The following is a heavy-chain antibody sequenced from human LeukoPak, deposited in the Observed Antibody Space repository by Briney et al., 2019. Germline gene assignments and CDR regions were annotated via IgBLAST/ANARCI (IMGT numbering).Heavy chain of an antibody. V-gene: IGHV3-30-3*01. CDR2: ISYDGSYT. D-gene: IGHD3-22*01. Sequence: PGRSLRLSCAASGFTFSNYPMHWVRQAPGKGLEWVAVISYDGSYTYYADSVKGRLTISRDNSKNTLYLQMNSLRAEDTAVYYCARDINYDSSGGDLWGRGTLVTVSS. CDR3: ARDINYDSSGGDL. CDR1: GFTFSNYP. J-gene: IGHJ2*01.